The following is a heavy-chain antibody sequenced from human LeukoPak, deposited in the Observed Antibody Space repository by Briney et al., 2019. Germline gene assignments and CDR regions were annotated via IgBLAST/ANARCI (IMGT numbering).Heavy chain of an antibody. V-gene: IGHV1-24*01. J-gene: IGHJ4*02. Sequence: ASVTVSCKVSGYTLTELSMHWVRQAPGKGLEWMGGFDPEDGETIYPQKFQGRVTMTEDTSTDTAYMELSSLRSEDTAVYYCATPQRGRWLLVFDYWGQGTLVTVSS. CDR1: GYTLTELS. CDR2: FDPEDGET. CDR3: ATPQRGRWLLVFDY. D-gene: IGHD4-23*01.